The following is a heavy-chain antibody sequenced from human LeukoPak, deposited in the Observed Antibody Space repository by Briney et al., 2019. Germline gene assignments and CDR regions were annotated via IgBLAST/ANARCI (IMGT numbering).Heavy chain of an antibody. V-gene: IGHV3-66*01. CDR1: GFTVSTYN. D-gene: IGHD2-21*02. CDR3: AKENCGGDCYWWDFDY. Sequence: GGSLRLSCAASGFTVSTYNMNWVRQGPGKGLEWVSVIQSGGSRHYADSVKGRFTISRDNSKNTLFLQMNSLRAEDTAVYYCAKENCGGDCYWWDFDYWGQGTLVTVSS. J-gene: IGHJ4*02. CDR2: IQSGGSR.